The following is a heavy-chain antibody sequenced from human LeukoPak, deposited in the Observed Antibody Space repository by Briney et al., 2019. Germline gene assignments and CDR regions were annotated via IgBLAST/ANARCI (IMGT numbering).Heavy chain of an antibody. Sequence: ASVKVSCKASGYTFTGYYMHWVRQAPGQGLEWMGWINPNSGGTNYAQKFQGWVTMTRDTSISTAYMELSRLRSDDTAVYYCARDQSYDFWSGYYKGGYYFDYWGQGTLVTVSS. CDR2: INPNSGGT. CDR1: GYTFTGYY. D-gene: IGHD3-3*01. J-gene: IGHJ4*02. CDR3: ARDQSYDFWSGYYKGGYYFDY. V-gene: IGHV1-2*04.